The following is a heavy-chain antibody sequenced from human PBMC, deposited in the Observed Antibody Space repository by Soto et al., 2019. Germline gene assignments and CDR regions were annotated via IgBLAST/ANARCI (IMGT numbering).Heavy chain of an antibody. Sequence: PVGSLRLSCAASGFTFSSYAMHWVRQAPGKGLEWVAVISYDGSNKYYADSVKGRFTISRDNSKNTLYLQMNSLRAEDTAVYYCARSTAMGPYYYYGMDVWGQGTTVTVSS. CDR3: ARSTAMGPYYYYGMDV. CDR2: ISYDGSNK. D-gene: IGHD5-18*01. J-gene: IGHJ6*02. V-gene: IGHV3-30-3*01. CDR1: GFTFSSYA.